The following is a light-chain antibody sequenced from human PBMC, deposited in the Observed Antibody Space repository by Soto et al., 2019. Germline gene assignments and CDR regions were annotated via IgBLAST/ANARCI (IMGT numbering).Light chain of an antibody. CDR3: QQYDNPNLTVT. V-gene: IGKV1-33*01. Sequence: DIQMTQSPSSVSASVGDRVTITCRASQGFSRWLAWYQQKPGKAPKLLIYDASNLETGVPSRFSGSGSGTDFTFTISSLQPEDIATYYCQQYDNPNLTVTFGGGTKVDIK. CDR1: QGFSRW. J-gene: IGKJ4*01. CDR2: DAS.